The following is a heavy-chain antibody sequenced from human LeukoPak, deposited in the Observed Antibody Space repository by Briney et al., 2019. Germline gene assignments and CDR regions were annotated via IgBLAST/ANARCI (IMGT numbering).Heavy chain of an antibody. CDR1: GGSLSSYY. CDR3: ARGPLYDYVWGSYRLDYYYYMDV. D-gene: IGHD3-16*02. J-gene: IGHJ6*03. Sequence: SETLSLTCTVSGGSLSSYYWSWIRQPPGKGLEWIGYIYYSGSTNYNPSLKSRVTISVDASKRQFSLKLSSVTAADTDVYYCARGPLYDYVWGSYRLDYYYYMDVWGKGTTVTVSS. CDR2: IYYSGST. V-gene: IGHV4-59*01.